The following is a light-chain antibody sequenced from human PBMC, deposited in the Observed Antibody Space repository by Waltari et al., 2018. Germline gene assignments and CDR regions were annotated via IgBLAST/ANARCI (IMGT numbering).Light chain of an antibody. V-gene: IGLV1-44*01. J-gene: IGLJ3*02. CDR3: ASWDDTLNGRV. CDR2: SNY. CDR1: TSNIGANT. Sequence: AAGQRLSISCSGGTSNIGANTVTWYQQLPGTAPKLLIFSNYERPSGVPARFPGSRSGTSASLDISGLQSEDEADYYCASWDDTLNGRVFGGGTKVTVL.